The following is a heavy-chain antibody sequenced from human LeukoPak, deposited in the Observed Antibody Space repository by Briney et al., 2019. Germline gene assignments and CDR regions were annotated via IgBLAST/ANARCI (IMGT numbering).Heavy chain of an antibody. Sequence: VASVKVSCKASGYTFTGYYMHWVRQAPGQGLEWMGWINPNSGGTNYAQKFQGRVTMTRDTSISTAYMELSRLRSDDTAVYYCATEPYDILTGTLDDYWGQGTLVTVSS. CDR1: GYTFTGYY. V-gene: IGHV1-2*02. CDR3: ATEPYDILTGTLDDY. D-gene: IGHD3-9*01. J-gene: IGHJ4*02. CDR2: INPNSGGT.